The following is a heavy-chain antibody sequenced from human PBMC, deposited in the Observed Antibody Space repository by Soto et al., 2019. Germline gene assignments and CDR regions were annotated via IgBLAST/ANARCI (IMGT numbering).Heavy chain of an antibody. V-gene: IGHV4-59*08. CDR2: IYYSGST. J-gene: IGHJ4*02. D-gene: IGHD4-17*01. CDR1: GGSISSYY. Sequence: QVQLQESGPGLVKPSETLSLTSTVSGGSISSYYWSWILQPPGKGLEWIGYIYYSGSTNYNPSLKSRVTISVDTSKNQLSLKLSSVTAADTAVYYCARRYGYYFDYWGQGTLVTVSS. CDR3: ARRYGYYFDY.